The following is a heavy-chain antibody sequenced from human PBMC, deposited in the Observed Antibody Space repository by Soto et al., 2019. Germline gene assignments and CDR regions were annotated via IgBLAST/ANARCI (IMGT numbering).Heavy chain of an antibody. Sequence: GASVKVSCKASGYTFTSYYMHWVRQAPGQGLEWMGIINPSGGSTSYAQKFQGRVTMTRDTSASTVYMELSSLRSEDTAVYYCARDSIRRGDRNYYHYGMDVWGQGTTVTVSS. CDR3: ARDSIRRGDRNYYHYGMDV. V-gene: IGHV1-46*01. CDR2: INPSGGST. D-gene: IGHD2-2*02. J-gene: IGHJ6*02. CDR1: GYTFTSYY.